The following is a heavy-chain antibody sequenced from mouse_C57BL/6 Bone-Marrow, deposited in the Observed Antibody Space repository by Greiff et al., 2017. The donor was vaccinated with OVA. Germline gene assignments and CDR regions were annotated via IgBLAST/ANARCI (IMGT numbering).Heavy chain of an antibody. CDR1: GFNIKDDY. D-gene: IGHD1-1*01. V-gene: IGHV14-4*01. CDR3: TSYYYGNAMDY. J-gene: IGHJ4*01. Sequence: EVQGVESGAELVRPGASVKLSCTASGFNIKDDYMHWVKQRPEQGLEWIGWIDPENGDTEYASKFQGKATITADTSSNTAYLQLSSLTSEDTAVYYCTSYYYGNAMDYWGQGTSVTVSS. CDR2: IDPENGDT.